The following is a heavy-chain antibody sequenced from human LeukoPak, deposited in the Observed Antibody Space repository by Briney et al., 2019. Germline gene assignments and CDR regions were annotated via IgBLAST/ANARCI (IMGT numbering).Heavy chain of an antibody. Sequence: GASVRVSCKASGGTFSSYTISWVRQAPGQGLEWMGWINTNTGNPTYAQGYTGRFVFSLDTSVSTAYLQISSLKAEDTAVYYCAISRMVRGVMTYYYYGMDVWGQGTTVTVSS. D-gene: IGHD3-10*01. V-gene: IGHV7-4-1*02. J-gene: IGHJ6*02. CDR2: INTNTGNP. CDR3: AISRMVRGVMTYYYYGMDV. CDR1: GGTFSSYT.